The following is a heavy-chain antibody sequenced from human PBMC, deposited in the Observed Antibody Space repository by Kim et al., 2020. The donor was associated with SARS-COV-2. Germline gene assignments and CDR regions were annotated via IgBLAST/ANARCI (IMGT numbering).Heavy chain of an antibody. CDR3: ARRRCSGGSCYSSGYFDY. V-gene: IGHV5-51*01. CDR2: IYPGDSDT. J-gene: IGHJ4*02. CDR1: GYSFTSYW. D-gene: IGHD2-15*01. Sequence: GESLKISCKGSGYSFTSYWIGWVRQMPGKGLEWMGIIYPGDSDTRYSPSFQGQVTISADKSISTAYLQWSSLKASDTAMYYCARRRCSGGSCYSSGYFDYWGQGTLVTVSS.